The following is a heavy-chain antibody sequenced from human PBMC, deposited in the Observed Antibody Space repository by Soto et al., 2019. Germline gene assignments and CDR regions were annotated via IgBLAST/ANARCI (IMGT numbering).Heavy chain of an antibody. CDR1: VHLFNNHW. D-gene: IGHD3-10*01. CDR3: ATRYFDSGHGYDL. Sequence: VQSLKISCKAPVHLFNNHWIGCVRQTPGKGLEWMGLIFTRDSETKTSPSFKGHVSFSVDNSINSVYLQWTSLKTTDTGIYFCATRYFDSGHGYDLWGQGTLVPVSS. CDR2: IFTRDSET. V-gene: IGHV5-51*01. J-gene: IGHJ5*02.